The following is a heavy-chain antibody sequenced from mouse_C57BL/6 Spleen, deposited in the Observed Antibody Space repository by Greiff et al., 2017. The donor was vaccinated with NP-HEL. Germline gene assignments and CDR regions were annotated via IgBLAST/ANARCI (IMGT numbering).Heavy chain of an antibody. V-gene: IGHV5-17*01. CDR1: GFTFSDYG. CDR3: AREGYYGSSPMDY. Sequence: EVKLVESGGGLVKPGGSLKLSCAASGFTFSDYGMHWVRQAPEQGLEWVAYISSGSSTIYYADTVKGRFTISRDNAKNTLFLQMTSLRSEDTAMYYCAREGYYGSSPMDYWGQGTSVTVSS. J-gene: IGHJ4*01. CDR2: ISSGSSTI. D-gene: IGHD1-1*01.